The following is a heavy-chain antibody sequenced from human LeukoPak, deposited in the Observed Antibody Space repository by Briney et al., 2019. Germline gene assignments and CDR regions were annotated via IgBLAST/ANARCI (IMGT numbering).Heavy chain of an antibody. CDR2: ISSSSSYI. Sequence: PGGSLRLSCAASGFTFSSYWMNWVRQAPGKGLEWVSSISSSSSYIYYADSVKGRFTISRDNAKNSLYLQMNSLRAEDTAVYYCARTRTWRRYGMDVWGQGTTVTVSS. CDR3: ARTRTWRRYGMDV. J-gene: IGHJ6*02. V-gene: IGHV3-21*01. CDR1: GFTFSSYW. D-gene: IGHD1-1*01.